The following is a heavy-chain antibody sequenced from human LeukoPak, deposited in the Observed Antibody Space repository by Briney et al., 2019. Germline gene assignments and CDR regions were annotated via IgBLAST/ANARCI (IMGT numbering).Heavy chain of an antibody. Sequence: GSLRLSCAASGFTVSSNYMSWVRQAPGKGLEWVSVIYSGGSTYYADSVKGRFTISRDNSKNTLYLQVNSLRADDTAVYYCATESVELATIPLGYWGQGTLVTVSP. D-gene: IGHD5-24*01. J-gene: IGHJ4*02. CDR1: GFTVSSNY. CDR3: ATESVELATIPLGY. V-gene: IGHV3-66*01. CDR2: IYSGGST.